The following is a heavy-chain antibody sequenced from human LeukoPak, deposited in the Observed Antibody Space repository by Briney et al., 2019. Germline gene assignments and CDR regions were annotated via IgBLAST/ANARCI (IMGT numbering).Heavy chain of an antibody. J-gene: IGHJ4*02. CDR3: ARGGSPFY. V-gene: IGHV3-74*01. CDR2: IN. CDR1: GFSFSSHW. D-gene: IGHD3-10*01. Sequence: AGGSLRLSCAGSGFSFSSHWLHWVRQVPGKGLEWVARINYADSVKGRFTISRDNAKNTVYLQMNSLRVEDTAVFYCARGGSPFYWGRGTPVTVS.